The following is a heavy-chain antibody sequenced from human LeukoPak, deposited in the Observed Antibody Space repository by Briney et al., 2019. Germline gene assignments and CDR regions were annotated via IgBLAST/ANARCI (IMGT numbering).Heavy chain of an antibody. CDR1: GYTFTSYG. CDR3: ARVQRYRGSYDAFDI. D-gene: IGHD5-12*01. CDR2: ICAYNGNT. Sequence: ASVKVSCKASGYTFTSYGISWVRQAPGQGLEWRGWICAYNGNTNYAQKLQGRVTMTTDTSTGTAYMELRSLRSDDTAVYYCARVQRYRGSYDAFDIWGQGTMVPVSS. V-gene: IGHV1-18*01. J-gene: IGHJ3*02.